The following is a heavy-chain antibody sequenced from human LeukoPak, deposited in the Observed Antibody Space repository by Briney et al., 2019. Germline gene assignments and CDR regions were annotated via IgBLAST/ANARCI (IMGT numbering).Heavy chain of an antibody. CDR1: GGSISSGGYY. J-gene: IGHJ4*02. D-gene: IGHD1-14*01. CDR3: ARRKLYYFDY. V-gene: IGHV4-31*03. Sequence: SETLSLTCTVSGGSISSGGYYWSWLRQHPGKGLEWIGYIYYSGSTYYNPSLKSRVTISVDTSKNQFSLKLSSVTAADTAVYYCARRKLYYFDYWGQGTLVTVSS. CDR2: IYYSGST.